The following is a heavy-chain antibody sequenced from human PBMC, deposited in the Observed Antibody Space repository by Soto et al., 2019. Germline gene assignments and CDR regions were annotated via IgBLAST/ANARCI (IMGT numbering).Heavy chain of an antibody. J-gene: IGHJ1*01. Sequence: QVQLVQSGAEVKKPGASVKVSCKASGFTFTSYGISWVRQAPGQGLECWGWISGKNGDTNFAKNFQGTVTLTADTSTGTFSMEMRSLRSDDTAIYYCARDLGVDMVATSSGAVAGSRDYWGQGTLVTVSS. CDR1: GFTFTSYG. CDR3: ARDLGVDMVATSSGAVAGSRDY. V-gene: IGHV1-18*01. D-gene: IGHD5-12*01. CDR2: ISGKNGDT.